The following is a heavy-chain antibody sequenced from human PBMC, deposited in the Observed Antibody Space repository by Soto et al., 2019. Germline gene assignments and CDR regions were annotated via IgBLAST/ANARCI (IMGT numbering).Heavy chain of an antibody. CDR1: GYTFSRYG. CDR2: ISGYNGDT. CDR3: AKSGPPPYYYDGLDV. D-gene: IGHD1-26*01. V-gene: IGHV1-18*01. Sequence: QGQLVQSGGEVKKPGASVKVSCKASGYTFSRYGISWVRQAPGQGLEWMGWISGYNGDTNYAQKFQGRVTMTIDTTTTTAYMELRGLTSDDTAIYYCAKSGPPPYYYDGLDVWGQGTTVTVSS. J-gene: IGHJ6*02.